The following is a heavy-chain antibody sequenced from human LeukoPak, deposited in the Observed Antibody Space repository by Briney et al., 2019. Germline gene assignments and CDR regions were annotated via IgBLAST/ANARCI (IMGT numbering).Heavy chain of an antibody. D-gene: IGHD1-26*01. CDR3: ARDVGAVVDY. J-gene: IGHJ4*02. Sequence: GGSLRLSCAASGFTFSDYSMNWVRQVPGKGLEWISYIGIDSGNTNYADSVKGRFTISRDNAKNTLYLQMNSLRAEDTAVYYCARDVGAVVDYWGQGTLVTVSS. CDR1: GFTFSDYS. V-gene: IGHV3-48*04. CDR2: IGIDSGNT.